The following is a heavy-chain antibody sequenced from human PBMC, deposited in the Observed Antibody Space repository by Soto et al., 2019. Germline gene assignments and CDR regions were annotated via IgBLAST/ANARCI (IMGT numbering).Heavy chain of an antibody. Sequence: ASVKVSCKASGYTFTANALHWVRQGPGQRLEWMGWINPDKGNTKYAQNFQGRVTITTDKSASTAYMELTRLRSDETAVYYCAGDPDSHYNDSHASSYPWGQGTLVTVSS. CDR3: AGDPDSHYNDSHASSYP. D-gene: IGHD3-22*01. CDR2: INPDKGNT. CDR1: GYTFTANA. J-gene: IGHJ5*02. V-gene: IGHV1-3*01.